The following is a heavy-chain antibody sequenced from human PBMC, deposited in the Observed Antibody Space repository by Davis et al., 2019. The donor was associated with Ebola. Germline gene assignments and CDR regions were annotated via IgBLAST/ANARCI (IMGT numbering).Heavy chain of an antibody. D-gene: IGHD3-3*01. J-gene: IGHJ6*02. V-gene: IGHV3-48*02. CDR2: ISSRSRTI. CDR3: AKDQKSAIFRPGGMDV. Sequence: PGGSLRLSCAASGFTFSSYSMNWVRRAPGKGLEWVSYISSRSRTIYYADSVKGRFTISRDNAKNSLYLQMNSLRDEETAVYYCAKDQKSAIFRPGGMDVWGQGTTVTVSS. CDR1: GFTFSSYS.